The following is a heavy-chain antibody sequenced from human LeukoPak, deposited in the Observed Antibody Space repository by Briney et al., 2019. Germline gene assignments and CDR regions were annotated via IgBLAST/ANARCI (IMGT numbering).Heavy chain of an antibody. CDR3: ARGRCGSTSCPPGNYFDY. J-gene: IGHJ4*02. D-gene: IGHD2-2*01. V-gene: IGHV3-23*01. CDR2: ISDSGGST. Sequence: GGSLRLSCAASGFTFSTYVMNWVRQAPGKGLEWVSTISDSGGSTYYADSVKGRFTISRDNAKNSLYLQMNSLRAEDTAVYYCARGRCGSTSCPPGNYFDYWGQGTLVTVSS. CDR1: GFTFSTYV.